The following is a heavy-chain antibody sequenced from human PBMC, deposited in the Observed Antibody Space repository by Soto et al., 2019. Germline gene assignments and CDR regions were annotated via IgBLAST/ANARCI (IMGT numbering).Heavy chain of an antibody. CDR3: AREGVAAAPEFYP. CDR2: IYYSGST. J-gene: IGHJ5*02. Sequence: SETLSLTCTVSGGSISSYYWSWIRQPPGKGPEWIGYIYYSGSTNYNPSLKSRVTISVDTSKNQFSLKLSSVTAADTAVYYCAREGVAAAPEFYPWGKGTLVTVSS. V-gene: IGHV4-59*01. D-gene: IGHD6-13*01. CDR1: GGSISSYY.